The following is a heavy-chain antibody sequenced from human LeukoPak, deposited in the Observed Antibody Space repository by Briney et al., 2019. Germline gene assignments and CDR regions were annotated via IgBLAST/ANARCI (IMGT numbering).Heavy chain of an antibody. CDR1: GDSVSSNSAA. Sequence: KLSQTLSLTCAISGDSVSSNSAAWNWIRQSPSRGLGWLGRTYYRSKWYNDYAVSVKSRITINPDTSKNQFSLQLNSVTPEDTAAYYCTRDPGREELLWFGELLPPSFDYWGQGTLVTVSS. D-gene: IGHD3-10*01. CDR3: TRDPGREELLWFGELLPPSFDY. J-gene: IGHJ4*02. CDR2: TYYRSKWYN. V-gene: IGHV6-1*01.